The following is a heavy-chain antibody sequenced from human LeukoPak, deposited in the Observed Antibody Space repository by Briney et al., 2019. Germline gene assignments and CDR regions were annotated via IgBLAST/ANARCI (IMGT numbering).Heavy chain of an antibody. CDR1: GSTFRNYV. Sequence: GGSLGLSCAASGSTFRNYVIHWVRQAPGKGLEWVAVTSSDLNVKLYADSVKGRFTISRDNSRSTLYLQMNSLRPEDTAIYYCAREGYYGSGSPPSLYFDYWGQGTLVTVSS. CDR2: TSSDLNVK. V-gene: IGHV3-30-3*01. J-gene: IGHJ4*02. CDR3: AREGYYGSGSPPSLYFDY. D-gene: IGHD3-10*01.